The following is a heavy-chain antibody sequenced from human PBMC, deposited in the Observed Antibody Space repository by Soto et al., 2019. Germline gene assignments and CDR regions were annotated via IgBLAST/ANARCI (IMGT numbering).Heavy chain of an antibody. Sequence: EVQLVESGGGLVQPGGSLRLSCAASGFTFSSYSMNWVRQAPGKGLEWVSYISSSSSTIYYADSVKGRFTISRDNAKNSLYLQMNSLRDEDTAVCYCAIGPPGFLEWLSLDYYYGMDVWGQGTTVTVSS. J-gene: IGHJ6*02. D-gene: IGHD3-3*01. CDR2: ISSSSSTI. CDR3: AIGPPGFLEWLSLDYYYGMDV. CDR1: GFTFSSYS. V-gene: IGHV3-48*02.